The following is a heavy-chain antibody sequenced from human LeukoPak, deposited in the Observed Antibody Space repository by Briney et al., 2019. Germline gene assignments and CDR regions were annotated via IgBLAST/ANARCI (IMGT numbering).Heavy chain of an antibody. Sequence: SETLSLTCTVSGGSISSSSYYWGWIRQPPGKGLEWIGSIYYSGSTYYNPSLKSRVTISVDTSKNQFSLKLSSVTAADTAVYYCARDGEYYYDSSGYYSNWGQGTLVTVSS. CDR2: IYYSGST. D-gene: IGHD3-22*01. V-gene: IGHV4-39*07. J-gene: IGHJ4*02. CDR1: GGSISSSSYY. CDR3: ARDGEYYYDSSGYYSN.